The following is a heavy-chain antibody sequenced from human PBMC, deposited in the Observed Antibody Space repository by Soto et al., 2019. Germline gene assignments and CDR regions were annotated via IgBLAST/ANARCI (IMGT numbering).Heavy chain of an antibody. V-gene: IGHV3-23*01. CDR1: GFPFNSYS. J-gene: IGHJ3*02. CDR3: AKFPLKAYDAFDI. Sequence: GGSLRLSCAASGFPFNSYSMSWVRQAPGKGLEWVSAISGSGGSTYYADSVKGRFTISRDNSKNTLYLQMNSLRAEDTAVYYCAKFPLKAYDAFDIWGQGTMVTVSS. CDR2: ISGSGGST.